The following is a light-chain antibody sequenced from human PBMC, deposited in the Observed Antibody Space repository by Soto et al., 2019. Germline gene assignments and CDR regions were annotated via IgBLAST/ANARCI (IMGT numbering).Light chain of an antibody. CDR1: PSISTW. J-gene: IGKJ1*01. V-gene: IGKV1-5*01. CDR2: DAS. CDR3: PQYFRYTPWT. Sequence: DIQMTQSPSTLSASVGDRVTISCRASPSISTWLAWYQQKLVKAPKLLIYDASSLQSGVPSRFSGGGSGTEFNLTISSLQPDGCASYYGPQYFRYTPWTFGQGTKVE.